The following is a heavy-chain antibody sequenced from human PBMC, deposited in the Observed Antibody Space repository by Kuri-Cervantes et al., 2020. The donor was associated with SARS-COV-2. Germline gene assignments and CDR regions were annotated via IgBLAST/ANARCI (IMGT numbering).Heavy chain of an antibody. D-gene: IGHD6-19*01. Sequence: GESLKISCKGSGYSFTSYWISWVRQMPGKVLEWMGRIDPSDSYTKYSPSFQGHVTISADKSINTAYLQWSSLKASDTAKYYCARRTSGGVGMDVWGQGTTVTVSS. CDR1: GYSFTSYW. CDR2: IDPSDSYT. V-gene: IGHV5-10-1*01. CDR3: ARRTSGGVGMDV. J-gene: IGHJ6*02.